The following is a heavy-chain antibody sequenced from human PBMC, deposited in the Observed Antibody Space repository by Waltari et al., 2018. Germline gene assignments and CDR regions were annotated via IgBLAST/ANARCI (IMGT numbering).Heavy chain of an antibody. J-gene: IGHJ3*01. CDR1: GGSIISNHHY. CDR3: ATYVGASIGTAAFDV. CDR2: ISYTGTT. V-gene: IGHV4-39*01. D-gene: IGHD3-16*01. Sequence: QLHLQEAGPGLVKPSDTLSLTCSVSGGSIISNHHYLAWIRQPPGKGLEWTATISYTGTTYYNPSLKSRVTISVDTSKNQFSLKLTSVTAADTAVYYCATYVGASIGTAAFDVWGQGTMVTVSS.